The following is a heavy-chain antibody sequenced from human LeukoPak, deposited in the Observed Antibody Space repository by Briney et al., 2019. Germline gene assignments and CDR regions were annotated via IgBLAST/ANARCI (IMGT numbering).Heavy chain of an antibody. CDR1: GGSFSGYY. V-gene: IGHV4-34*01. D-gene: IGHD4-11*01. CDR2: INHSGST. J-gene: IGHJ5*02. CDR3: GPLCSNYLPYNWFDP. Sequence: SETLSLTCAVYGGSFSGYYWSWIRQPPGKGLEWIGEINHSGSTNYNPSLKSRVTISVDTSKNQFSLKLSSVTAADTAVYYCGPLCSNYLPYNWFDPWGQGTLVTVSS.